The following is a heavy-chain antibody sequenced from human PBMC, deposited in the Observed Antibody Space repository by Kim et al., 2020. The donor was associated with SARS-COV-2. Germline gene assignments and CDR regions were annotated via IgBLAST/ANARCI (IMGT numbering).Heavy chain of an antibody. CDR3: ARALKGGYYDSSGYDY. Sequence: GGSLRLSCAASGFSFDSYSMNWVRQAPGKGLEWISFISSSSTFIYQAASVRGRFTISRDNAKNSVYLQMNSLRADDMAVYYCARALKGGYYDSSGYDYGGQGTLVTVSS. J-gene: IGHJ4*02. D-gene: IGHD3-22*01. CDR1: GFSFDSYS. CDR2: ISSSSTFI. V-gene: IGHV3-21*05.